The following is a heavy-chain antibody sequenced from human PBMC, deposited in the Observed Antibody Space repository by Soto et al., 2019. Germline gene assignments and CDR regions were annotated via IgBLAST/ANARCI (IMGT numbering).Heavy chain of an antibody. CDR1: GFSFSDYW. V-gene: IGHV3-7*04. J-gene: IGHJ4*02. D-gene: IGHD6-19*01. CDR2: MNRDGSEK. CDR3: VRDASGWSVY. Sequence: EVQLVESGGGLVQPGGSLRISCAASGFSFSDYWMSWVRQAPGKGLEWVANMNRDGSEKFYVDSVRGRFTISRDNAKESLYLQMNSLRDEDTAVYYCVRDASGWSVYWGQGTLVTVSS.